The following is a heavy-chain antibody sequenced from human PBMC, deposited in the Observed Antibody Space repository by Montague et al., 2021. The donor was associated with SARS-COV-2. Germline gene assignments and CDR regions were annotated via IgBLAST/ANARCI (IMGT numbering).Heavy chain of an antibody. CDR2: IHSAGRGT. J-gene: IGHJ5*02. CDR1: GFTFTNSP. CDR3: AKVGDILTGYSLINLDA. V-gene: IGHV3-23*03. D-gene: IGHD3-9*01. Sequence: SRRLSCAASGFTFTNSPMSWVRRALGKGLDWVSVIHSAGRGTYYADSVQGRFTISRDSLKNTVYLQMDNLRDVDTAVYYCAKVGDILTGYSLINLDAWGQGTLVVVSS.